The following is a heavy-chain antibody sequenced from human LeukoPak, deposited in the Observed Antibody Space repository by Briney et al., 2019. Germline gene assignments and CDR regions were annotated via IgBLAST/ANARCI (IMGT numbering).Heavy chain of an antibody. D-gene: IGHD3-22*01. CDR3: ARGRPRMFYYDSSGSDAFDI. CDR2: IYYSGST. Sequence: SETLSLTCTVSGGSISSSSYYWGWIRQPPGKGLEWIGSIYYSGSTYYNPSLKSRVTISVDTSKNQFSLKLSSVTAADTAVYYCARGRPRMFYYDSSGSDAFDIWGQGTMVTVSS. CDR1: GGSISSSSYY. V-gene: IGHV4-39*07. J-gene: IGHJ3*02.